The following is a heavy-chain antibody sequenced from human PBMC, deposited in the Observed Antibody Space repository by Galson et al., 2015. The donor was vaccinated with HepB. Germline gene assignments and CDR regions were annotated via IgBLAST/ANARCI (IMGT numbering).Heavy chain of an antibody. Sequence: SVKVSCKASGGTFSSYSISWVRQAPGQGLEWMARLIPIFGIADYAQKFQGRVTITADKSTSTAYMELSSLKSEDTAVYYCARDRRFLDHYYGMDVWGQGTTVTVPS. D-gene: IGHD3-3*01. CDR3: ARDRRFLDHYYGMDV. CDR2: LIPIFGIA. J-gene: IGHJ6*02. CDR1: GGTFSSYS. V-gene: IGHV1-69*04.